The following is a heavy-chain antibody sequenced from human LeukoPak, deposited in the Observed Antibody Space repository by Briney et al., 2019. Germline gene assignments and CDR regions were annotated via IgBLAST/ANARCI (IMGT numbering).Heavy chain of an antibody. CDR2: IDPNSGGT. D-gene: IGHD5-12*01. Sequence: ASVKVSCKASGYTFTAHYIHWVRQAPGQGLEWMGWIDPNSGGTNYAQRFLGSVTMTRDTSISTAYMELSRLRSGDTAVYYCARGYSAYDEKTFDYWGQGTLVTVSS. CDR3: ARGYSAYDEKTFDY. J-gene: IGHJ4*02. V-gene: IGHV1-2*02. CDR1: GYTFTAHY.